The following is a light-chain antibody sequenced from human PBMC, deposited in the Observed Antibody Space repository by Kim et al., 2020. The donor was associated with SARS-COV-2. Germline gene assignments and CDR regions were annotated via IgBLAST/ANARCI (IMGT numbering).Light chain of an antibody. V-gene: IGKV3-15*01. CDR3: QQYSPWPPYT. Sequence: VPPEERVTLSCRASQSVDSNLAWYQQKPGQAPRLLIYGASTRANDIPARFSGSGSGTEFTLIINSLQSEDFAVYYCQQYSPWPPYTFGQGTKLEI. CDR2: GAS. CDR1: QSVDSN. J-gene: IGKJ2*01.